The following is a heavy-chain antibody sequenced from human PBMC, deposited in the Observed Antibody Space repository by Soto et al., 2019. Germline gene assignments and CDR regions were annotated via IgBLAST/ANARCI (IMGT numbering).Heavy chain of an antibody. CDR1: GGTFSSYA. J-gene: IGHJ6*02. V-gene: IGHV1-69*13. CDR3: ARLVQQQLTDYYYGMDV. Sequence: ASVKVSCKASGGTFSSYAISWVRQAPGQGLEWMGGIIPIFGTANYAQKFQGRVTITADESTSTAYMELSSLRSEDAAVYYCARLVQQQLTDYYYGMDVWGQGTTVTVSS. D-gene: IGHD6-13*01. CDR2: IIPIFGTA.